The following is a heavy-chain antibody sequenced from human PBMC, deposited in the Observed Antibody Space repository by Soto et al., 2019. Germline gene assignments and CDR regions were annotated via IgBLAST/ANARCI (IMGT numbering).Heavy chain of an antibody. D-gene: IGHD6-13*01. J-gene: IGHJ6*02. V-gene: IGHV4-39*07. CDR2: IYYSGST. CDR1: GGSISSSSYY. CDR3: ARDTIAAAGNYYYYYGMDV. Sequence: SETLSLTCTVSGGSISSSSYYWGWIRQPPGKGLEWIGSIYYSGSTYYNPSLKSRVTISVDTSKNQFSLKLSSVTAADTAVYYCARDTIAAAGNYYYYYGMDVWGQGTTVTVSS.